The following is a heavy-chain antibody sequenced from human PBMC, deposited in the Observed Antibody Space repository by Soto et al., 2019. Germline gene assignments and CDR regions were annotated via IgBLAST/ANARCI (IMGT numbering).Heavy chain of an antibody. J-gene: IGHJ4*02. CDR1: GVTFSRYT. CDR3: AREGGSSGWAFVC. D-gene: IGHD6-19*01. V-gene: IGHV3-30-3*01. Sequence: GGSLRLSCAGSGVTFSRYTMHWVRQAPGKGLEWVVGISYDGSNKYYADSVKGRFTISRDNSKNTVYLQMNSLRAEDTAVYYCAREGGSSGWAFVCWGQGTLVTVSS. CDR2: ISYDGSNK.